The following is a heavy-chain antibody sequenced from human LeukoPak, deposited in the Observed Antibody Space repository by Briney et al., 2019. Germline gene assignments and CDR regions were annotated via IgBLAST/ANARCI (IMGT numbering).Heavy chain of an antibody. V-gene: IGHV1-8*01. CDR2: MNPNRGNT. J-gene: IGHJ4*02. D-gene: IGHD3-10*01. CDR3: ARGRWGFGELCSGLNYFDY. CDR1: GYTFSSYD. Sequence: ASVKVSCKASGYTFSSYDINWVRQATGQGREWMGWMNPNRGNTGYAQKFQGRVTMTRNTSISTAYMELSSLRSEGTAVYYWARGRWGFGELCSGLNYFDYWGQGTLVTVSS.